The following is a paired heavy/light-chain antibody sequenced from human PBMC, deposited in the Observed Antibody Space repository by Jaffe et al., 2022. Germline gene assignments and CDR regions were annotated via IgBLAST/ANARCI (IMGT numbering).Heavy chain of an antibody. J-gene: IGHJ4*02. D-gene: IGHD4-4*01. Sequence: QLVGSGGGLVQPGGSLRLSCAASGFTFNYYWMHWVRQVPGKGLVWVSRINGDGSTITYADSVKGRFTISRDNAKNTLYLQMNSLRAEDTAVYYCATSPRLQYTNFEYWAQGTLVTVSS. CDR3: ATSPRLQYTNFEY. CDR2: INGDGSTI. CDR1: GFTFNYYW. V-gene: IGHV3-74*03.
Light chain of an antibody. V-gene: IGKV3-20*01. CDR1: QSVSSSY. Sequence: EIVLTQSPGTLSLSPGEGATLSCRASQSVSSSYFAWYQQKPGQAPRLLIYGASNRATGIPDRFSGSGSGTDFTLTISRLEPEDFAIYYCQQYGGSSLYTFGQGTKVEIK. J-gene: IGKJ2*01. CDR2: GAS. CDR3: QQYGGSSLYT.